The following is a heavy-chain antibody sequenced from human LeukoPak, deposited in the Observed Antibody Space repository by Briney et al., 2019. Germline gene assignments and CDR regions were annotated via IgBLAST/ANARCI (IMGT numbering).Heavy chain of an antibody. V-gene: IGHV1-18*01. D-gene: IGHD2-2*01. Sequence: ASVKVSCKTSGYTFSSYGISWVRQAPGQGLEWMGWIGAYNGNTNYAQKLQGRVTMTTDTSTSTAYMALRSLRSDDTAVYYCARDGYQPLDVTYFQHWARAPWSPSPQ. CDR2: IGAYNGNT. CDR3: ARDGYQPLDVTYFQH. CDR1: GYTFSSYG. J-gene: IGHJ1*01.